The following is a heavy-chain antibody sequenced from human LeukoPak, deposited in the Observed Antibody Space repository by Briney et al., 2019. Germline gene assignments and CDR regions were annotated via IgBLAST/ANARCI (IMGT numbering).Heavy chain of an antibody. D-gene: IGHD1-1*01. CDR1: GGSIISSSFY. CDR2: IDYSGTT. Sequence: SETLSLTCTVSGGSIISSSFYWGWIRQPPGQGLEWIGSIDYSGTTYYNPSLKSRVTISADTSKNQFSLKLSSVTAADTAVYYCATHPMRMPTAPGWFDPWGQGTLVTVLS. CDR3: ATHPMRMPTAPGWFDP. J-gene: IGHJ5*02. V-gene: IGHV4-39*01.